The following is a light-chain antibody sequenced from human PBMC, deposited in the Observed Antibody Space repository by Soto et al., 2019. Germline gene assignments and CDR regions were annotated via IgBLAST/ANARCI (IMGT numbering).Light chain of an antibody. CDR1: QSVSSN. CDR3: QQCNSWPQWT. CDR2: DAS. Sequence: EMVMTQSPAALSVSPGERAALSYRASQSVSSNLAWYQQKPGQAPRLLIYDASNRAAGIPARFSGSGSGTDFTLTISRLEPEDFAVYYCQQCNSWPQWTFGPGTKVDIK. J-gene: IGKJ1*01. V-gene: IGKV3-11*01.